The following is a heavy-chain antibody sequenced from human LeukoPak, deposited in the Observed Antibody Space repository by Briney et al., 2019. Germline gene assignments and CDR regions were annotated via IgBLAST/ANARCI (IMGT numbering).Heavy chain of an antibody. CDR3: ARGPGRVDY. CDR1: GFTFSNYA. V-gene: IGHV3-23*01. CDR2: IRSRGDST. Sequence: GGSLRLSCAASGFTFSNYAMSWVRQAPGKGLEWVSTIRSRGDSTYYADSVKGRFTISRDNSKNTLYLQMNSLRAEDTAVYYCARGPGRVDYWGQGTLVTVSS. J-gene: IGHJ4*02.